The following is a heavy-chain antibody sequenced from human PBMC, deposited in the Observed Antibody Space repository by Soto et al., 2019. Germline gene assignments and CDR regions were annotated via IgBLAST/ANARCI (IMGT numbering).Heavy chain of an antibody. CDR3: ARDSIDRGSGSPD. J-gene: IGHJ4*02. CDR1: GGSISSGGYD. D-gene: IGHD3-10*01. V-gene: IGHV4-31*03. CDR2: TYYSGST. Sequence: TLSLPVTVSGGSISSGGYDWSWIRQHPGKGLEWIGYTYYSGSTYYNPSLKSRVTISVDTSKNQFSLKLSSVTAADTAVYYCARDSIDRGSGSPDWGQGTLVTVSS.